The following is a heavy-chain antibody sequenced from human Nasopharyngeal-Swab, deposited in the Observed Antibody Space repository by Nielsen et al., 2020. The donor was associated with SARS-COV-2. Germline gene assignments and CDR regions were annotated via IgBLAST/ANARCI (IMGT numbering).Heavy chain of an antibody. CDR1: GGSFSGYY. V-gene: IGHV4-34*01. J-gene: IGHJ4*02. CDR2: INHSGST. D-gene: IGHD3-16*01. Sequence: SQTLSLTCAVYGGSFSGYYWSWIRQPPGKGLEWIGEINHSGSTNYNLSLKSRVTISVDTSKNQFSLKLSSVTAADTAVYYCARGLNGGHWGQGTLVTASS. CDR3: ARGLNGGH.